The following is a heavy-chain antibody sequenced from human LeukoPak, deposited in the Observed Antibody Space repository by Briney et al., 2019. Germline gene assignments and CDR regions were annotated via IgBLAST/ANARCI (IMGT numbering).Heavy chain of an antibody. Sequence: GGSLRLSCSASGFTFSSRPMHWVRQAPGKGLDYVSGTSGNGRSTYYADSVKGRFTISRDNSKNTVYLRMSSLRPGDTAVYYCVNQISGWVYWGQGTLVTVSS. D-gene: IGHD6-19*01. CDR3: VNQISGWVY. J-gene: IGHJ4*02. CDR2: TSGNGRST. CDR1: GFTFSSRP. V-gene: IGHV3-64D*06.